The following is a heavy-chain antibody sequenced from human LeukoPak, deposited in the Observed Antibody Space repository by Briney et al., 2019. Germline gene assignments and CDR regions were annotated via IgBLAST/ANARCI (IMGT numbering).Heavy chain of an antibody. V-gene: IGHV4-61*02. CDR1: GDSITSGSYY. CDR2: IYTSGST. J-gene: IGHJ4*02. CDR3: VRDKGHFDVDY. D-gene: IGHD3-9*01. Sequence: SETLSLTCSVSGDSITSGSYYWSWIRQPAGKGLEWIGRIYTSGSTNYNPSLKSRVTISVDTSKNQFSLKLSSVTAADTAVYYCVRDKGHFDVDYWGQGTLVTVSS.